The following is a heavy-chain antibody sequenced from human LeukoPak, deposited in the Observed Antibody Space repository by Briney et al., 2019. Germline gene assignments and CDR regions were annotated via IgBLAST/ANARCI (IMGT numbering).Heavy chain of an antibody. CDR2: IYPGDSDT. CDR3: ASLAYCGGDCYAPFDY. Sequence: GESLKISCKGSGYSFTSYWIGWVRQMPGKGLEWMGIIYPGDSDTRYSPSFQGQVTISADKSINTAYLQWSSLKASDTAMYYCASLAYCGGDCYAPFDYWGQGTLVTVSS. V-gene: IGHV5-51*01. D-gene: IGHD2-21*01. CDR1: GYSFTSYW. J-gene: IGHJ4*02.